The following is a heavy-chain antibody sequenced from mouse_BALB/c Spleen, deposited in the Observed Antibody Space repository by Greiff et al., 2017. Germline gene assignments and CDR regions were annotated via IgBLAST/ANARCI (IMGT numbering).Heavy chain of an antibody. V-gene: IGHV5-12-1*01. D-gene: IGHD2-3*01. Sequence: EVHLVESGGGLVKPGGSLKLSCAASGFAFSSYDMSWVRQTPEKRLEWVAYISSGGGSTYYPDTVKGRFTISRDNAKNTLYLQMSSLKSEDTAMYYCARTDDGYYYFDYWGQGTTLTVSS. CDR2: ISSGGGST. CDR3: ARTDDGYYYFDY. J-gene: IGHJ2*01. CDR1: GFAFSSYD.